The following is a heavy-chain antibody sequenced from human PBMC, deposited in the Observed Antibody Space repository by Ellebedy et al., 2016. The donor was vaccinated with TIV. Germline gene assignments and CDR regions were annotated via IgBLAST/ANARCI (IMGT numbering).Heavy chain of an antibody. D-gene: IGHD1-14*01. J-gene: IGHJ4*02. CDR2: INPRSGDT. V-gene: IGHV1-2*02. Sequence: AASVKVSCKASGYKITDHYIHWVRRAPGQGLEWMAWINPRSGDTSSARRFQGRVTMTRDTSINTVYMELSSLVSDDTALYFCARAASESPAINPNFLDHWGQGTLVTISS. CDR3: ARAASESPAINPNFLDH. CDR1: GYKITDHY.